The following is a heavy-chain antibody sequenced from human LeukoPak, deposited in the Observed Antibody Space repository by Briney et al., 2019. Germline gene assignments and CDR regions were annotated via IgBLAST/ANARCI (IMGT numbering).Heavy chain of an antibody. V-gene: IGHV1-24*01. Sequence: ASVKVSCKVSGYTLTELSMHWVRQAPGKGLEWMGGFDPEDGETIYAQKFQGRVTMTEDTSTDTAYMELSSLRSEDTAVYYCATDPGIAAAGTYWGQGTLVTVSS. CDR3: ATDPGIAAAGTY. CDR1: GYTLTELS. J-gene: IGHJ4*02. CDR2: FDPEDGET. D-gene: IGHD6-13*01.